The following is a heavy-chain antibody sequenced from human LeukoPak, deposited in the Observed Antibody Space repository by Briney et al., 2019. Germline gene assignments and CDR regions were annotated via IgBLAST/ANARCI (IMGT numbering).Heavy chain of an antibody. J-gene: IGHJ5*02. CDR1: GFTFDDYG. V-gene: IGHV3-20*04. CDR3: ARRGTIAVPVFWFDP. Sequence: PGGSLRLSCAASGFTFDDYGMSWVRQVPGKGLEWVSGINWDGSNTGYADFVKGRFTISRDNAKNSVYLQINRLRAEDTAVYYCARRGTIAVPVFWFDPWGQGTLVIVSS. CDR2: INWDGSNT. D-gene: IGHD6-19*01.